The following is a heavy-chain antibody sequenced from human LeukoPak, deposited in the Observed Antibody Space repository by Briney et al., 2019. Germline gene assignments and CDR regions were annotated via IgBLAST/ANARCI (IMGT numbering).Heavy chain of an antibody. V-gene: IGHV1-69*05. J-gene: IGHJ6*03. CDR1: GGTFSSYA. CDR3: ASSISGGKRLYYYYMDV. CDR2: IIPIFGTA. D-gene: IGHD1-14*01. Sequence: SVKVSCKASGGTFSSYAISWVRQAPGQGLEWMGGIIPIFGTANYAQKFEGRVTITTDESTSTVYMELSSLRSEDTAVYYCASSISGGKRLYYYYMDVWGKGTTVTVSS.